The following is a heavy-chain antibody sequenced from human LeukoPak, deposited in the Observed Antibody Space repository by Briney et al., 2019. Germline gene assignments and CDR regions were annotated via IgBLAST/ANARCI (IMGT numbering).Heavy chain of an antibody. CDR2: ISAYNGNT. CDR1: GYTFTGYY. Sequence: ASVKDSCKASGYTFTGYYMHWVRQAPGQGLEGMGWISAYNGNTNYAQKLQGRVTMTTDTSTSTAYMELRSLRSDDTAVYYCARDGAYSSSWYYFDYWGQGTLVTVSS. D-gene: IGHD6-13*01. J-gene: IGHJ4*02. CDR3: ARDGAYSSSWYYFDY. V-gene: IGHV1-18*04.